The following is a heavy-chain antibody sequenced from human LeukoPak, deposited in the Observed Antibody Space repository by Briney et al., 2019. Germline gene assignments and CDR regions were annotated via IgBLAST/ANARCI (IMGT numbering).Heavy chain of an antibody. CDR2: FSGSSGNT. CDR1: GFTFSSSV. J-gene: IGHJ4*02. CDR3: AKREARSFEY. D-gene: IGHD5-24*01. Sequence: GGSLRLSCVASGFTFSSSVMSWVRQAPGKGLEWVSTFSGSSGNTYYADSVKGRFTISRDNSKNTVYLQMNSLRAEETAVYYCAKREARSFEYWGQGTLVTVSS. V-gene: IGHV3-23*01.